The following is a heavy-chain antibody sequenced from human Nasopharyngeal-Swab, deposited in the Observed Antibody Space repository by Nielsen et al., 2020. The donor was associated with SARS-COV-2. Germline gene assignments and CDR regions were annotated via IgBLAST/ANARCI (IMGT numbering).Heavy chain of an antibody. Sequence: SEPLTPTFAVYGASSSGYYWSWIRQPPGKGLEWIGEINHSGSTNYNPSLKSRVTISVDTSKNQFSLKLSTVTAADTAVYYCARGAVAGTAPRWFDPWGQGTLVTVSS. CDR2: INHSGST. D-gene: IGHD6-19*01. V-gene: IGHV4-34*01. CDR1: GASSSGYY. CDR3: ARGAVAGTAPRWFDP. J-gene: IGHJ5*02.